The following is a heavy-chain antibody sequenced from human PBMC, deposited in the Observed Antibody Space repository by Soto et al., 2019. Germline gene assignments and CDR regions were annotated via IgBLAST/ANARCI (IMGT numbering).Heavy chain of an antibody. J-gene: IGHJ3*02. CDR1: GFTFSSYW. D-gene: IGHD2-15*01. V-gene: IGHV3-7*01. CDR2: IKQDGSEK. Sequence: EVQLVESGGGLVQPGGSLRLSCAASGFTFSSYWMSWVRQAPGKGLEWVANIKQDGSEKYYVDSVKGRFTISRDNAKNSLYLQMNSRRAEDTAVYYCARDLLNYAFDIWGQGTMVTVSS. CDR3: ARDLLNYAFDI.